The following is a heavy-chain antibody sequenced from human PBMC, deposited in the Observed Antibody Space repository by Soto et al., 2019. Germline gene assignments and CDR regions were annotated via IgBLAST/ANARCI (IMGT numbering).Heavy chain of an antibody. Sequence: ASVKVSGKASGGTFSSYTISWVRQAPGQGLEWMGRIIPIFGTANYAQKFQGRVTITADESTSTAYMELSSLRSEDTAVYYCASPHIRPTDAFDIWGQGTMVTVSS. CDR1: GGTFSSYT. D-gene: IGHD3-3*02. CDR3: ASPHIRPTDAFDI. CDR2: IIPIFGTA. J-gene: IGHJ3*02. V-gene: IGHV1-69*13.